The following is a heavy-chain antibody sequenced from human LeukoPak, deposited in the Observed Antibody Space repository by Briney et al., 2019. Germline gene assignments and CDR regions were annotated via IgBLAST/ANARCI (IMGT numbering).Heavy chain of an antibody. CDR3: ARGLSYFSSLDY. CDR2: INHSGST. J-gene: IGHJ4*02. D-gene: IGHD3-16*02. V-gene: IGHV4-34*01. Sequence: PSETLSLTCAVYGGSFSGYYWSWIRQPPGKGLEWIGEINHSGSTNYNPSLKSRVTISVDTSKNQFSLKLSSVTAADTAVYYCARGLSYFSSLDYWGQGTLVTVSS. CDR1: GGSFSGYY.